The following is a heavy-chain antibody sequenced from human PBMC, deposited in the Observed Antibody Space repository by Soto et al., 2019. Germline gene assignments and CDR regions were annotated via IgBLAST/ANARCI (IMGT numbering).Heavy chain of an antibody. V-gene: IGHV4-59*01. CDR3: ARKEWNYGMDV. D-gene: IGHD2-8*01. J-gene: IGHJ6*02. Sequence: PSETLSLTCTVSGGSISGYYGSWIRQPPGKGLEWIGYIYYSGSTNYNPSLKSRVTISVDTSKNQFSLKLSSVTAADTAVYYCARKEWNYGMDVWGQGTTVTVSS. CDR2: IYYSGST. CDR1: GGSISGYY.